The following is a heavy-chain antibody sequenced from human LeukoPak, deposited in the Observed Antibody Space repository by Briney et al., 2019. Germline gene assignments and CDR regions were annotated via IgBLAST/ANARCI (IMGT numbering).Heavy chain of an antibody. D-gene: IGHD3-22*01. V-gene: IGHV1-69*13. J-gene: IGHJ4*02. CDR2: IIPIFGTA. CDR3: ATPRGYYYDSSGYVFDY. CDR1: GGTFSSYA. Sequence: SVKVSCKASGGTFSSYAISWVRQAPGQGLEWMGGIIPIFGTANYAQKFQGRVTITADESTSTAYMELSSLRSEDTAVYYCATPRGYYYDSSGYVFDYWGQGTLVTVSS.